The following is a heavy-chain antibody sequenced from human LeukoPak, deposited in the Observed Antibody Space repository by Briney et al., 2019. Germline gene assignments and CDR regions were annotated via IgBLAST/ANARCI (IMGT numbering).Heavy chain of an antibody. J-gene: IGHJ4*02. CDR1: GGSISSYY. CDR3: ARGGAYYDTSGYYYLDN. D-gene: IGHD3-22*01. V-gene: IGHV4-59*08. CDR2: IHYSGST. Sequence: PSETLSLTCTVSGGSISSYYWSWIRQPPGKGLDWVGYIHYSGSTYYNPSLRSRVTISLDTSKNQFSLKLSSVTAADTAVYYCARGGAYYDTSGYYYLDNWGQGTLVTVSS.